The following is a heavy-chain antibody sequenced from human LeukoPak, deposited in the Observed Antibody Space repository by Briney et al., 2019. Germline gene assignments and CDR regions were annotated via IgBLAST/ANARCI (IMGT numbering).Heavy chain of an antibody. V-gene: IGHV1-2*02. J-gene: IGHJ4*02. D-gene: IGHD6-13*01. CDR1: GYTFTGYY. Sequence: ASVTVSCKASGYTFTGYYMHWVRQAPGQGLEWMGWINPNSGGTNYAQKFQGRVTMTRDTSIRTAYMELSMLRSDDTAVYYCAREQQLVQNFDYWGQGTLVTVSS. CDR3: AREQQLVQNFDY. CDR2: INPNSGGT.